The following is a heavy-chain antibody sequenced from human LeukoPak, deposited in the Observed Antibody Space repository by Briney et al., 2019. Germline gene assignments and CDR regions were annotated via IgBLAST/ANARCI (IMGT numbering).Heavy chain of an antibody. Sequence: GGSLRLSCAGSGFSFRRFWMTWVRQAPGRGLEWVANIKQDGSEKYYVDSVKGRFTISRDNAKNSLYLQMNGLRAEDTAVYYCARAGAYYGDYRTQDYWGQGTLVTVSS. J-gene: IGHJ4*02. CDR3: ARAGAYYGDYRTQDY. CDR1: GFSFRRFW. D-gene: IGHD4-17*01. V-gene: IGHV3-7*01. CDR2: IKQDGSEK.